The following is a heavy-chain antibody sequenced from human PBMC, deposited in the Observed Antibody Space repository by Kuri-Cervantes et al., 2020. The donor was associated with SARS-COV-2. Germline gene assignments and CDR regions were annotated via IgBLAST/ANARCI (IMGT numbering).Heavy chain of an antibody. CDR2: ISGSGGST. CDR1: GFTFSSYA. V-gene: IGHV3-23*01. J-gene: IGHJ4*02. CDR3: ARDRDSSGYYPRGPYDY. D-gene: IGHD3-22*01. Sequence: GESLKISCAASGFTFSSYAMSWVRQAPGKGLEWVSAISGSGGSTYYADSLEGRFTISREKAKNSLYLQMNSLRAEDTAVYYCARDRDSSGYYPRGPYDYWGQGTLVTVSS.